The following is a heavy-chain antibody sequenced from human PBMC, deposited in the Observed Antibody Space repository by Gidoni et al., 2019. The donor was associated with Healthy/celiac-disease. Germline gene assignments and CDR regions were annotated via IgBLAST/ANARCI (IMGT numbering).Heavy chain of an antibody. J-gene: IGHJ4*02. V-gene: IGHV3-33*01. D-gene: IGHD4-17*01. Sequence: QVQLVESGGGVVQPGRSLRLSCSASGFTFSSYGMHWVRQAPGKGLEWVAVIWYDGSNKYYADSVKGRFTISRDNSKNTLYLQMNSLRAEDTAVYYCARGGQHLTVTPLSYWGQGTLVTVSS. CDR1: GFTFSSYG. CDR3: ARGGQHLTVTPLSY. CDR2: IWYDGSNK.